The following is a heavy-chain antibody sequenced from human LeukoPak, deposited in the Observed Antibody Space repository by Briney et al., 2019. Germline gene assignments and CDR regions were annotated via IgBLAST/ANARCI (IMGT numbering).Heavy chain of an antibody. CDR1: GGSISSYF. CDR2: IYYSGST. Sequence: SEALSLTRTVSGGSISSYFWSWIRQPPGKGLEWIGYIYYSGSTNYNPSLKSRVTISVDTSKNQFSLKLSSVTAADTAVYYCARDIAAAGAYFDYWGQGTLVTVSS. J-gene: IGHJ4*02. CDR3: ARDIAAAGAYFDY. V-gene: IGHV4-59*01. D-gene: IGHD6-13*01.